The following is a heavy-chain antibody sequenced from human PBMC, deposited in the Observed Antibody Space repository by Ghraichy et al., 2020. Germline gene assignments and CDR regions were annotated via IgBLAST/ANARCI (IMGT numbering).Heavy chain of an antibody. Sequence: ASVKVSCKASGYTFTGYYIHWVRQAPGQGLEWMGWINPNSGATNYAQKFRGRVSLTRDTSISTAYMDLSSLTSDDTAVYYCARLVVTTFPQNYGLDVWGQGTTVTVSS. J-gene: IGHJ6*02. D-gene: IGHD2-21*02. CDR2: INPNSGAT. CDR3: ARLVVTTFPQNYGLDV. CDR1: GYTFTGYY. V-gene: IGHV1-2*02.